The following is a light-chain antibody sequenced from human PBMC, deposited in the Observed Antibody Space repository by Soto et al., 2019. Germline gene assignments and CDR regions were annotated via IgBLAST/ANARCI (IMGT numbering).Light chain of an antibody. Sequence: EIVLTQSPGTLSLSPGERATLSCRASQSVSSSFLSWYQQKRGQAPRLLMFGASSRATGIPDRFSGSGSGTEFTLIISSLQSEDSAVYYCQQYNSWLWTFGQGTKVDIK. V-gene: IGKV3-20*01. CDR1: QSVSSSF. CDR2: GAS. CDR3: QQYNSWLWT. J-gene: IGKJ1*01.